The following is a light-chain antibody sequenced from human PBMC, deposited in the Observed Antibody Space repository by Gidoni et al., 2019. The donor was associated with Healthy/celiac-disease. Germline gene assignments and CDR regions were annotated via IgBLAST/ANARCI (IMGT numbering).Light chain of an antibody. CDR1: QSVSSSS. V-gene: IGKV3-20*01. CDR3: QQYGSSWT. CDR2: GAS. Sequence: ELVLTQSPGTLSLSPGERATLSCRASQSVSSSSLAWYQQKPGQAPRLLTYGASSRATGIPDRFSGSGSGTDFTLTISRLEPEDFAVYYCQQYGSSWTFGQGTKVEIK. J-gene: IGKJ1*01.